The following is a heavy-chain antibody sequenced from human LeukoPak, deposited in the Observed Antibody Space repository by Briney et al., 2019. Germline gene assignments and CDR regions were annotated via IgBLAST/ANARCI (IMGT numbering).Heavy chain of an antibody. CDR2: ISWNSGSI. Sequence: GGSLRLSCAASGFTFDDYAMHWVRQAPGKGLEWASGISWNSGSIGYADSVKGRFTISRDNAKNSLYLQMNSLRAEDTALYYCAKEGSPYGDHHFQHWGQGTLVTVSS. J-gene: IGHJ1*01. CDR1: GFTFDDYA. D-gene: IGHD4-17*01. CDR3: AKEGSPYGDHHFQH. V-gene: IGHV3-9*01.